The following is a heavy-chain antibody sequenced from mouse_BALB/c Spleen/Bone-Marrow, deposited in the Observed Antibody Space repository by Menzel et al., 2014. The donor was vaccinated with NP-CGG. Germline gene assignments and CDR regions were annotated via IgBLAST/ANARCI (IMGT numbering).Heavy chain of an antibody. V-gene: IGHV14-3*02. CDR2: IDPANGNT. J-gene: IGHJ4*01. CDR1: GFNIKDTY. Sequence: EVNLEESGAELVKPGASVKLSCTASGFNIKDTYMHWVKQRPEQGLEWIGRIDPANGNTKYDPKFQGKATITADTSSNTAYLQLSSLPSEDTAVYYCARPIFLWGQGTSVTVSS. CDR3: ARPIFL.